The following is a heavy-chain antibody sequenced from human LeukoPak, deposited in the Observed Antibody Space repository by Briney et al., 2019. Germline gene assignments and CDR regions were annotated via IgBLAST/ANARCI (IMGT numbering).Heavy chain of an antibody. CDR3: ARRQILYDSSGYYLSWFDP. Sequence: KSSDTLSLTCTVSGGPINSYYWSWIRQPPRKGLEWIGYIYTSGSTNYNPSLKSRVTISVDTSKNQFSLKLSSVTAADTAVYYCARRQILYDSSGYYLSWFDPWGQGTLVTVSS. J-gene: IGHJ5*02. CDR2: IYTSGST. CDR1: GGPINSYY. V-gene: IGHV4-4*09. D-gene: IGHD3-22*01.